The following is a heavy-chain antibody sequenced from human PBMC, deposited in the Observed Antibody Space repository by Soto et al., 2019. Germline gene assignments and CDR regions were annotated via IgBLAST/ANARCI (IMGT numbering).Heavy chain of an antibody. J-gene: IGHJ5*02. CDR1: GGSVRSYD. D-gene: IGHD2-15*01. V-gene: IGHV4-59*02. CDR3: ARDYRVGWFDP. Sequence: PSETLSLACTVSGGSVRSYDWGWIRQPPGKGLEWIGYIYYSGSTNYNPSLKSRVTISVDTSKNQFSLKLSSVTAADTAVYYCARDYRVGWFDPWGQGTLVTVSS. CDR2: IYYSGST.